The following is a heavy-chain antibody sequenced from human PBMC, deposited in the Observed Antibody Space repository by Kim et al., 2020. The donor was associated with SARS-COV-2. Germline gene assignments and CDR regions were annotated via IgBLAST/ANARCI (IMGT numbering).Heavy chain of an antibody. D-gene: IGHD6-13*01. Sequence: SETLSLTCTVSGGSISSGGYYWSWIRQHPGKGLEWIGYINYSGSTYSNPSLKSRVTISVDTSKNQFSLKRSSVTAAGTAVYYCARELEGGGIAAAGTFDPWGQGTLVTVSS. CDR3: ARELEGGGIAAAGTFDP. CDR1: GGSISSGGYY. V-gene: IGHV4-31*03. CDR2: INYSGST. J-gene: IGHJ5*02.